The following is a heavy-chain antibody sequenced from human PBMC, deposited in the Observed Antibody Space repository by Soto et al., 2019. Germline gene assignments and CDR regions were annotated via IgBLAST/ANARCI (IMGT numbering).Heavy chain of an antibody. CDR2: VSTGNGNT. J-gene: IGHJ6*03. D-gene: IGHD3-3*01. CDR3: ARKGVRYYDFWSGYPKSAYYYYYYYMDV. V-gene: IGHV1-3*04. Sequence: ASVKVSCKVSGYTFTNYPIHRVRQAPGQGLEWLGWVSTGNGNTKYAEKFQGRVTMTRNTSITTAYIELSSLRSEDTAVYYCARKGVRYYDFWSGYPKSAYYYYYYYMDVWGKGTTVTVSS. CDR1: GYTFTNYP.